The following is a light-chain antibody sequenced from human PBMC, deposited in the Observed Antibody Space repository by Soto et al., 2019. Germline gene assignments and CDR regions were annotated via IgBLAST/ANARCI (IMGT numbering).Light chain of an antibody. CDR3: QSYDSSLSGVV. V-gene: IGLV1-40*01. CDR2: GNS. J-gene: IGLJ2*01. CDR1: SSNIGAGYH. Sequence: QSVLTQPPSVSGAPGQRVTISCTGSSSNIGAGYHVHWYQQVPGTAPKLLIYGNSNRPSGVPDRFSGSKSGTSASLAITGLQAEDEADYYCQSYDSSLSGVVFGGGTQLTVL.